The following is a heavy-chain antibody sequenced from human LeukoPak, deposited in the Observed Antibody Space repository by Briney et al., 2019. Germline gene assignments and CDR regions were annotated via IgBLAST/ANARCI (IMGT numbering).Heavy chain of an antibody. V-gene: IGHV4-59*08. J-gene: IGHJ4*02. CDR1: GGSISSYY. CDR3: ARNISPTDYYDSSGFGY. D-gene: IGHD3-22*01. CDR2: IYYSGST. Sequence: SETLSLTCTVSGGSISSYYWSWIRQPPGKGLEWIGYIYYSGSTNYNPSLKSRVTISVDTSKNQFSLKLSSVTAADTAVYYCARNISPTDYYDSSGFGYWGQGTLVTVSS.